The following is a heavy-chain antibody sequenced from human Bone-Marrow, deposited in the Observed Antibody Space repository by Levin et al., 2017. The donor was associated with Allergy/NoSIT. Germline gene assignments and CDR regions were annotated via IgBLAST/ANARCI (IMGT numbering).Heavy chain of an antibody. V-gene: IGHV3-11*03. D-gene: IGHD6-19*01. CDR2: ISSSGSHT. CDR3: ARSLYSSGWYSSCDY. J-gene: IGHJ4*02. CDR1: GFSFGDYY. Sequence: GGSLRLSCAASGFSFGDYYMSWVRQAPGKGLEWISYISSSGSHTQYADSVRGRFTVSRDNTKNSLYVQLNSLRGDDTAVYYCARSLYSSGWYSSCDYWGQGTLVTVSS.